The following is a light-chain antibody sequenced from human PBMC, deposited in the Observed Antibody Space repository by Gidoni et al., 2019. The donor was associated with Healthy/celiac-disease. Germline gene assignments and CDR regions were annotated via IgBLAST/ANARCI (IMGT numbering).Light chain of an antibody. V-gene: IGLV3-25*02. CDR1: ALPKQY. CDR3: QSADSSGTYRHVV. CDR2: KDS. J-gene: IGLJ2*01. Sequence: SYELTQPPSVSVSPGQTARITCSGDALPKQYAYWYQQKPGQAPVLVIYKDSERPSGIPERCSGSSSGTTVTLTISGVQAEDEADYYCQSADSSGTYRHVVFGGGTKLTVL.